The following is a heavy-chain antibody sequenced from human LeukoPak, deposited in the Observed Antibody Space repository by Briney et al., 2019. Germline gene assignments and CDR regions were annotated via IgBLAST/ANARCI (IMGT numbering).Heavy chain of an antibody. D-gene: IGHD2-2*01. Sequence: ASVTVSCKASGGTFSSYAISWVQQAPGQGLEWMGGIIPIFGTANYAQKFQGRVTITADESTSTAYMELSSLRSEDTAVYYCAREIGGPYQLLSLDYWGQGTLVTVSS. CDR1: GGTFSSYA. V-gene: IGHV1-69*13. CDR3: AREIGGPYQLLSLDY. CDR2: IIPIFGTA. J-gene: IGHJ4*02.